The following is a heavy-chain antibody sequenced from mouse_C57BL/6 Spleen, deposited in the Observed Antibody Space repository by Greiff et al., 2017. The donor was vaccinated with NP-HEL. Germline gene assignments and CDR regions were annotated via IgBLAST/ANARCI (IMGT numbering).Heavy chain of an antibody. CDR1: GFSLTSYA. J-gene: IGHJ2*01. CDR2: IWTGGGT. Sequence: VKLMESGPGLVAPSQCLSITCTVSGFSLTSYAISWVRQPPGKGLEWLGVIWTGGGTNYNSALKSRQSISKDNSKSQVFLKMNSLQTDDTARYYCARRDAYLDDWGQGTTLTVSS. V-gene: IGHV2-9-1*01. CDR3: ARRDAYLDD.